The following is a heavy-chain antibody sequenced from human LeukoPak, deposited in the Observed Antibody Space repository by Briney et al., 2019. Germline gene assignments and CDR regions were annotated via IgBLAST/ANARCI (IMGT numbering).Heavy chain of an antibody. D-gene: IGHD6-19*01. CDR1: GGSISSSSYY. CDR3: ARLSGWSLLFDY. J-gene: IGHJ4*02. CDR2: IYYSGST. Sequence: PSETLSLTCTVSGGSISSSSYYWGWIRQPPGKGLEWIGSIYYSGSTYYNPSLKSRVTISVDTSKNQFSLKLSSVTAADTAVYYCARLSGWSLLFDYWGQGTLVTVSS. V-gene: IGHV4-39*01.